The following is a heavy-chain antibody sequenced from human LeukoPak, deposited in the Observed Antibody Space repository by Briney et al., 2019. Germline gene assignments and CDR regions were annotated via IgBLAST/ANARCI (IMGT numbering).Heavy chain of an antibody. V-gene: IGHV3-21*01. J-gene: IGHJ4*02. CDR2: ISSSSSYI. Sequence: GGSLRLSCAASGFPFSSYSMNWVRQAPGKGLEWVSSISSSSSYIYYADSVKGRFTISRENAKNSLYLQMNSLRAEDTAVYYCARDYGDYSYYFDYWGQGTLVTVSS. CDR3: ARDYGDYSYYFDY. CDR1: GFPFSSYS. D-gene: IGHD4-17*01.